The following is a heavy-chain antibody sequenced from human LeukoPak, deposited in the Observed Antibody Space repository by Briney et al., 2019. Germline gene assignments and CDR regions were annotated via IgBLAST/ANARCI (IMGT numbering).Heavy chain of an antibody. CDR1: GFTFSSYG. D-gene: IGHD6-13*01. Sequence: GGSLRLSCAASGFTFSSYGMHWVRQAPGKGLEWVAVISYDGSNKYYADSVKGRFTISRDNSKNTLYLQMNSLRVEDTAVYYCAKDRIAAAGFYYGMDVWGQGTTVTVSS. CDR2: ISYDGSNK. J-gene: IGHJ6*02. CDR3: AKDRIAAAGFYYGMDV. V-gene: IGHV3-30*18.